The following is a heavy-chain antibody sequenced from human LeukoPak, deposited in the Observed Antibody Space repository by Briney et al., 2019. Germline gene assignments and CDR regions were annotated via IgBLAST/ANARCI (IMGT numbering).Heavy chain of an antibody. CDR1: GFTFSIYA. CDR3: ARETGYSSGYYRD. D-gene: IGHD6-19*01. V-gene: IGHV3-23*01. CDR2: ISYSGDST. Sequence: GGSLRLSCAASGFTFSIYAMSWVRQAPGKGLEWVSAISYSGDSTYIADSGKGRFTISRDNSKNTLFLLMNSLRAEDTAVYYCARETGYSSGYYRDWGQGTLVTVSS. J-gene: IGHJ4*02.